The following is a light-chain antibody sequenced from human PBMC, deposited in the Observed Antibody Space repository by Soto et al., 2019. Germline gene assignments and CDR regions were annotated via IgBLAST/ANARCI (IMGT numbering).Light chain of an antibody. J-gene: IGKJ1*01. Sequence: AMRMTQSPSSFSASTGDRVTITCRASQGISSYLAWYQRKPGKAPKLLIYAASTLQSGVPSRFSGSGSGTDFTLTISCLQSEDFATYYCQQYYSYPPWTFGQGTKVEIK. CDR1: QGISSY. CDR3: QQYYSYPPWT. CDR2: AAS. V-gene: IGKV1-8*01.